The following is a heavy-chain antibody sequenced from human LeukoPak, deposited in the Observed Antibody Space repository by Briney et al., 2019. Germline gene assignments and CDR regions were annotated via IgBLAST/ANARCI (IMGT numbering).Heavy chain of an antibody. CDR3: AKVRDLDTVLGRFDN. J-gene: IGHJ5*02. CDR2: ISGNGGRT. D-gene: IGHD5-18*01. V-gene: IGHV3-23*01. Sequence: GGSLTLLCAASGLTFSSYAMSWVRQAPGKGLEWVSVISGNGGRTYYADSVKGRFAISRDNSKNTLYLQMNSLRAEDTAVYYCAKVRDLDTVLGRFDNWGQGTLVTVSS. CDR1: GLTFSSYA.